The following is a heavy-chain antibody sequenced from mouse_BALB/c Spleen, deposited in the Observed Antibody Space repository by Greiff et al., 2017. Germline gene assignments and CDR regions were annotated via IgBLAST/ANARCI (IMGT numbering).Heavy chain of an antibody. CDR2: ISDGGSYT. Sequence: EVQLVESGGGLVKPGGSLKLSCAASGFTFSDYYMYWVRQTPEKRLEWVATISDGGSYTYYPDSVKGRFTISRDNAKNNLYLQMSSLKSEDTAMYYCAREKGGSGFYAMDYWGQGTSVTVSS. CDR1: GFTFSDYY. CDR3: AREKGGSGFYAMDY. J-gene: IGHJ4*01. V-gene: IGHV5-4*02. D-gene: IGHD3-1*01.